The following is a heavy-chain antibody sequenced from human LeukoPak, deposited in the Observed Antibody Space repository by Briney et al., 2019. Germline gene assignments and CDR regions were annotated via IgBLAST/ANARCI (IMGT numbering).Heavy chain of an antibody. CDR2: ISYSGSP. Sequence: SETLSLTCTVSGASISSYNWSWIRQPPGKGLEWIGYISYSGSPNYNPSPKSRVTISADTSKNQFSLNLSSVTAADTAVYYCARVGHIVAAGTYDWWGQGTLVTVSS. CDR1: GASISSYN. J-gene: IGHJ4*02. V-gene: IGHV4-59*08. D-gene: IGHD6-13*01. CDR3: ARVGHIVAAGTYDW.